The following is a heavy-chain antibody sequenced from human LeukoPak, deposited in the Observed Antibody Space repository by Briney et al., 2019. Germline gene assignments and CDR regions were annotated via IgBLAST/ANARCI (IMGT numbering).Heavy chain of an antibody. CDR3: VRIRGLGLFDY. J-gene: IGHJ4*02. Sequence: SQTLSLTCAISGDSVSNNRASWGWIRQSPSRGLEWLGRTYYRSQWFDDYRPSVRSRITINPDTSKNQFSLRMNSVTPEDTAVYYCVRIRGLGLFDYWGQGTLVTVSS. D-gene: IGHD1-26*01. CDR2: TYYRSQWFD. V-gene: IGHV6-1*01. CDR1: GDSVSNNRAS.